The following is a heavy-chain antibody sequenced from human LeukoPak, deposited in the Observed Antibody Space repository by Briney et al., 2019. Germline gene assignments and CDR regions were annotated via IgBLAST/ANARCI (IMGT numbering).Heavy chain of an antibody. CDR1: GFTFSSYS. CDR2: ISSSSSYI. CDR3: ARGRTAKTPFDY. J-gene: IGHJ4*02. Sequence: GGSLRLXCAASGFTFSSYSMNWVRQAPGKGLEWVSSISSSSSYIYYADSVKGRFTISRDNAKNSLYLQMNSLRAEDTAVYYCARGRTAKTPFDYWGQGTLVTVSS. D-gene: IGHD2-21*02. V-gene: IGHV3-21*01.